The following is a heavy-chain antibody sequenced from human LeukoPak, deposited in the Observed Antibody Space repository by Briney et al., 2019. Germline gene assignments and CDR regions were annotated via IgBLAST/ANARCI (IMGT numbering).Heavy chain of an antibody. CDR3: ARDATTEPGTVYMDV. V-gene: IGHV3-48*03. Sequence: GGSLRLSCAASGFTFSDYEMNWVRQAPGRGLEWILHISTSGSIIHYADSVKGRFTISRDNAKNSLYLQMNSLRAEDTALYFCARDATTEPGTVYMDVWGKGTTVTISS. CDR1: GFTFSDYE. J-gene: IGHJ6*03. CDR2: ISTSGSII. D-gene: IGHD6-13*01.